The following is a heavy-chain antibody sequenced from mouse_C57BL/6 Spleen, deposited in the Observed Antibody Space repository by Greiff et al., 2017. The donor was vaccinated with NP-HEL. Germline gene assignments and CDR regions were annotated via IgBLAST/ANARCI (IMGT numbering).Heavy chain of an antibody. Sequence: VQLQQSGPELVKPGASVKISCKASGYAFSSSWMNWVKQRPGKGLEWIGRIYPGDGDTNYNGKFKGKATLTADKSSSTAYMQLSSLTSEDSAVYFCARGGLYYDYDEDAMDYWGQGTSVTVSS. V-gene: IGHV1-82*01. CDR3: ARGGLYYDYDEDAMDY. CDR1: GYAFSSSW. D-gene: IGHD2-4*01. J-gene: IGHJ4*01. CDR2: IYPGDGDT.